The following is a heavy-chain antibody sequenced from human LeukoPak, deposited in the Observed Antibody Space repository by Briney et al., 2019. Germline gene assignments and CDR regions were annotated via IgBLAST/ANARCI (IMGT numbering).Heavy chain of an antibody. CDR1: GFSFSSYA. CDR3: ARGRGTTVTASMDV. V-gene: IGHV3-64*01. J-gene: IGHJ6*02. Sequence: GGSLRLSCAASGFSFSSYAMHWVRQAPGKGLEYVSGITSRGADTSYANSVKGRFTISRDNSKNTLYLQMGSLRVEDMAVYYCARGRGTTVTASMDVWGQGTTVTVSS. CDR2: ITSRGADT. D-gene: IGHD4-17*01.